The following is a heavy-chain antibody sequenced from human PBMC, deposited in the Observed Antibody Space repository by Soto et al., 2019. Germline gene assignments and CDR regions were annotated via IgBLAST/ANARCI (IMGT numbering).Heavy chain of an antibody. D-gene: IGHD4-17*01. CDR1: GDSISSGGYN. CDR2: IYYRGST. CDR3: ARAVLGTVTSYPDY. Sequence: QVQLQESGPGLVKPSQTRSLTCTVSGDSISSGGYNWNWIRQHPGKGLEWIGYIYYRGSTNYNPSLKSRVTLSVDTSENQFSLKLSSVTAADMAVYYCARAVLGTVTSYPDYWGQGTLVTVSS. J-gene: IGHJ4*02. V-gene: IGHV4-31*03.